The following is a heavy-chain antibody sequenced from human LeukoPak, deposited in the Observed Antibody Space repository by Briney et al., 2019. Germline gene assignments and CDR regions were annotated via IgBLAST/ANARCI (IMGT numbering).Heavy chain of an antibody. V-gene: IGHV4-4*09. D-gene: IGHD2-2*01. CDR3: AREREYQLLFLG. CDR2: IYTSGST. CDR1: GGSISSYY. J-gene: IGHJ4*02. Sequence: SETLSLTCTVSGGSISSYYWSWIRQPPGKGLEWIGYIYTSGSTNYNPSLESRVTISVDTSKNQFSLKLSSVTAADTAVYYCAREREYQLLFLGWGQGTLVTVSS.